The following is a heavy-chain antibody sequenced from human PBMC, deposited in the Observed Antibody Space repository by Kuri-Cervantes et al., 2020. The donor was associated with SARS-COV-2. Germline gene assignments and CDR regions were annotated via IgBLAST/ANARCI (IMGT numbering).Heavy chain of an antibody. Sequence: SETLSLTCTVSGGSISSSSYYWGWIRQPPGKGLEWIGSIYYSGSTYYNPSLKSRVTISVDTSKNQFSLKLSSVTAADTAVYYCARDGEMAKTADYWGQGTLVTVSS. J-gene: IGHJ4*02. V-gene: IGHV4-39*07. D-gene: IGHD5-24*01. CDR1: GGSISSSSYY. CDR2: IYYSGST. CDR3: ARDGEMAKTADY.